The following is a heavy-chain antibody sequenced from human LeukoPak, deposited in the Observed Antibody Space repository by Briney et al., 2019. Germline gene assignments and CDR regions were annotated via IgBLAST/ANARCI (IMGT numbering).Heavy chain of an antibody. D-gene: IGHD6-13*01. CDR1: GSTFSDHY. J-gene: IGHJ3*02. CDR3: TRGYSSISIYAFDI. V-gene: IGHV3-72*01. Sequence: GGSLRLSCAASGSTFSDHYMDWVRQAPGKGLEWVGRTGSKANSYTTEYAASVKGRFTISRDDSRNSLYLQMNSLKTEDTALYYCTRGYSSISIYAFDIWGQGTMVTVSS. CDR2: TGSKANSYTT.